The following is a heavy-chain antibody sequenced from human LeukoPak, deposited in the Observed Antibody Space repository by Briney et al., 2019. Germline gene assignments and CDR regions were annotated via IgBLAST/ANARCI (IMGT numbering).Heavy chain of an antibody. CDR1: GYTFTGYY. V-gene: IGHV1-8*02. D-gene: IGHD4-23*01. CDR2: MNPNSGNT. CDR3: ARGLIPYGGNSGGNAFDI. Sequence: ASVKVSCKASGYTFTGYYMHWVRQAPGQGLEWMGWMNPNSGNTGYAQKFQGRVTMTRNTSISTAYMELSSLRSEDTAVYYCARGLIPYGGNSGGNAFDIWGQGTMVTVSS. J-gene: IGHJ3*02.